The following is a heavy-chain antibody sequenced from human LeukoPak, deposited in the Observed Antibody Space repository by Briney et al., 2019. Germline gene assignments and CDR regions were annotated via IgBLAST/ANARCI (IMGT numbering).Heavy chain of an antibody. CDR1: GFTFGDYI. D-gene: IGHD5-18*01. CDR2: IRTKSSGGTT. CDR3: AKVSRSAIAVYYYYMDV. Sequence: PGGSLRLSCTSSGFTFGDYIMIWFRQALGKGLEWVGFIRTKSSGGTTEYAASAKGRFTISRDDSNTITYLQMNSLETEDTAVYYCAKVSRSAIAVYYYYMDVWGRGTTVIVYS. J-gene: IGHJ6*03. V-gene: IGHV3-49*03.